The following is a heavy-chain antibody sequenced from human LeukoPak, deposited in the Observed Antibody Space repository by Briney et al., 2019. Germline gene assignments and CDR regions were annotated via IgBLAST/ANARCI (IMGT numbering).Heavy chain of an antibody. CDR3: ARDLWQHLVRGRAMDV. V-gene: IGHV1-18*04. D-gene: IGHD6-13*01. J-gene: IGHJ6*03. CDR1: GYTFTSYG. Sequence: ASVKVSCKASGYTFTSYGISWVRQAPGQGLEWMGWISAYNGNTNYAQKLQGRVTTTTDTSTSTAYMELRSLRSDDTAVYCWARDLWQHLVRGRAMDVWGKGTTVTVSS. CDR2: ISAYNGNT.